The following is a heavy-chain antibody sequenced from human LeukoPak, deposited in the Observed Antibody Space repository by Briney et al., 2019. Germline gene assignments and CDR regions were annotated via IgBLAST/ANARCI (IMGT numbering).Heavy chain of an antibody. CDR2: IYYSGST. V-gene: IGHV4-59*01. D-gene: IGHD1-7*01. Sequence: PSETLSLTCTVSGGSISSYYWSWIRQPPGKGLEWIGYIYYSGSTTYNPSLKSRVTISVDTSKNQSSLKLSSVTAADTAVYYCARGRYNWNYDYWGQGTLVTVSS. CDR3: ARGRYNWNYDY. J-gene: IGHJ4*02. CDR1: GGSISSYY.